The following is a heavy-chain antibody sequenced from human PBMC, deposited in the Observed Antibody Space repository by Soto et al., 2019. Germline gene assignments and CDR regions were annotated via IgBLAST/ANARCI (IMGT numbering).Heavy chain of an antibody. CDR2: INHSGST. Sequence: SETLSLTCAVYGGSFSGYYWSWIRQPPGKGLEWIGEINHSGSTNYNPSLKSRVTISVDTSKNQFSLKLSSVTAADTAVYCCARTLRIAARPLDYWGQGTLVTVS. CDR1: GGSFSGYY. D-gene: IGHD6-6*01. V-gene: IGHV4-34*01. J-gene: IGHJ4*02. CDR3: ARTLRIAARPLDY.